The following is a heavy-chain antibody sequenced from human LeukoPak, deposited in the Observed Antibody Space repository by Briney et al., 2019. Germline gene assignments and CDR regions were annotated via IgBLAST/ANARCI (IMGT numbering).Heavy chain of an antibody. V-gene: IGHV3-30*02. CDR1: RFTFSSYG. CDR2: IRYDGSNK. J-gene: IGHJ3*02. D-gene: IGHD2-2*01. Sequence: GGSLRLSCAASRFTFSSYGMHWVRQAPGKGLEWVAFIRYDGSNKYYADSMKGRFTISRDNSKNTLYLQMNSLRAEDTAVYYCAKDRIGYCSSTSCSGRAFDIWGQGTMVTDSS. CDR3: AKDRIGYCSSTSCSGRAFDI.